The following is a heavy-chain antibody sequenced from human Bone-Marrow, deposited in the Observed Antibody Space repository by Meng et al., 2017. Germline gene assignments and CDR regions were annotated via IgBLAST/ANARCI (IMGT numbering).Heavy chain of an antibody. V-gene: IGHV2-5*02. D-gene: IGHD5-18*01. CDR1: GFSLSTSGVG. CDR2: IYWDDDK. J-gene: IGHJ3*02. Sequence: SGPTLVKPTQTLTLTCTFSGFSLSTSGVGVGWIRQPPRKALEWLALIYWDDDKRYSPSLKSRLTITKDTSKNQVVLTMTNMDPVDAATYYCAHGGYPGRAFDIWGQGTMVTVSS. CDR3: AHGGYPGRAFDI.